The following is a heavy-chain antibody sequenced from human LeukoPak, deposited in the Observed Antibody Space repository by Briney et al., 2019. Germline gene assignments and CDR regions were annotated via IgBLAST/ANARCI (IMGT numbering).Heavy chain of an antibody. CDR3: ARDQIRFGLYYYYYGMDV. CDR2: IYTSGST. J-gene: IGHJ6*02. Sequence: SQTLSVTCTVSGGSISSGSYYWIWIRQPAGKGLEWIVRIYTSGSTNYNPSLKSRVTISIDTSKSQFYLKLSSVTAEDTAVYYCARDQIRFGLYYYYYGMDVWGQGTTVTVSS. V-gene: IGHV4-61*02. D-gene: IGHD3-10*01. CDR1: GGSISSGSYY.